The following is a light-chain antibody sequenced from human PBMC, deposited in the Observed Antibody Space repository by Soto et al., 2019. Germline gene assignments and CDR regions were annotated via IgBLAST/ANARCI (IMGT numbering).Light chain of an antibody. CDR2: DVT. J-gene: IGLJ2*01. V-gene: IGLV2-14*03. CDR3: SSYTHSSTL. CDR1: SSDLGSYDY. Sequence: SALTQPASVSGSPGQSITISCTGTSSDLGSYDYVSWYQHHPGKGPKLMIYDVTNRPSGVSNRFSGSKSGNTASLTISGLQAEDEADYYCSSYTHSSTLFGGGTKLTVL.